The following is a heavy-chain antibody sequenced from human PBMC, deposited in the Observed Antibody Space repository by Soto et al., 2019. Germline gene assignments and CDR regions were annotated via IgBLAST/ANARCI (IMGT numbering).Heavy chain of an antibody. J-gene: IGHJ4*02. Sequence: SETLSLTCAVYDTSFSGYYWSWIRQPPGKGLEWIGEIFHGGSTDYSPSLKSRVTISVDTSKNQFSLELSSVAAADTAVYYCARPHYDSNTFYSFFDYWGQGTLVTVSS. CDR2: IFHGGST. D-gene: IGHD3-22*01. CDR3: ARPHYDSNTFYSFFDY. V-gene: IGHV4-34*12. CDR1: DTSFSGYY.